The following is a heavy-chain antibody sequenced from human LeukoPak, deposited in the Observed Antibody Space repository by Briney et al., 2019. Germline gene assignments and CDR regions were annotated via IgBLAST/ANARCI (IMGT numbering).Heavy chain of an antibody. CDR3: ARVGCGGDCYSVQNDRNYYFDY. D-gene: IGHD2-21*02. Sequence: SETLSLTCAVYGGSFSGYYWSWIRQPPGKGLEWIGEINHSGSTNYNPSLKSRVTISVDTSKNQFSLKLSSVTAADTAVYYCARVGCGGDCYSVQNDRNYYFDYWGQGTLVTVSS. CDR1: GGSFSGYY. V-gene: IGHV4-34*01. CDR2: INHSGST. J-gene: IGHJ4*02.